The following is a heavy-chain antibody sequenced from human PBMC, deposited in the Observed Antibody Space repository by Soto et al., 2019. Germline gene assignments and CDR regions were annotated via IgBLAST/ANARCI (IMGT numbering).Heavy chain of an antibody. Sequence: CGAACEFIFISCAMIFNRKDPGKGLEWVSAISGSGGSAYYADSVKGRFTISRDNSKNTLYLQMNSLRAEATAVYYCANMGVRAPYWGQGTLVTVS. V-gene: IGHV3-23*01. CDR2: ISGSGGSA. CDR3: ANMGVRAPY. CDR1: EFIFISCA. D-gene: IGHD1-26*01. J-gene: IGHJ4*02.